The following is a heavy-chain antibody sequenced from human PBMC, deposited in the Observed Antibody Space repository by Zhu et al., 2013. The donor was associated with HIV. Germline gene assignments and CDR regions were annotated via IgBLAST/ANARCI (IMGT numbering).Heavy chain of an antibody. V-gene: IGHV3-23*01. J-gene: IGHJ4*02. D-gene: IGHD6-19*01. CDR1: GFTFSSYA. CDR3: AKEERYSSGWYKSICYFDY. Sequence: EVQLLESGGGLVQPGGSLRLSCAASGFTFSSYAMSWVRQAPGKGLEWVSAISGSGGSTYYADSVKGRFTISRDNSKNTLYLQMNSLRAEDTAVYYCAKEERYSSGWYKSICYFDYWGQGTLVTVSS. CDR2: ISGSGGST.